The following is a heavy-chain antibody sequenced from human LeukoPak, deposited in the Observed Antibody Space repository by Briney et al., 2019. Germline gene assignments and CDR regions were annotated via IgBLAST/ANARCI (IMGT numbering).Heavy chain of an antibody. D-gene: IGHD3-10*01. J-gene: IGHJ4*02. CDR2: ISGDGGST. V-gene: IGHV3-43*02. CDR1: GFTFDDYA. CDR3: AKAITMVRGAITGYYFDY. Sequence: PGGSLRLSCAASGFTFDDYAMHWVRQAPGKGLEWVSLISGDGGSTYYADSVKGRFTISRDNSKNSLYLQMSSLRTEDTALYYCAKAITMVRGAITGYYFDYWGQGTLVTVSS.